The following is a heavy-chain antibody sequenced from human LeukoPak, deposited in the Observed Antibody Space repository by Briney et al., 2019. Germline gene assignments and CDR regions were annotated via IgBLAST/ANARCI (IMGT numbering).Heavy chain of an antibody. V-gene: IGHV4-34*01. D-gene: IGHD4/OR15-4a*01. CDR2: INHSGST. Sequence: PSETLSLTCAVYGGSFGGYYWSWIRQPPGKGLEWIGEINHSGSTNYNPSLKSRVTISVDTSKNQFSLKLSSVTAADTAVYYCARDGTNFDYWGQGTLVTVSS. CDR3: ARDGTNFDY. CDR1: GGSFGGYY. J-gene: IGHJ4*02.